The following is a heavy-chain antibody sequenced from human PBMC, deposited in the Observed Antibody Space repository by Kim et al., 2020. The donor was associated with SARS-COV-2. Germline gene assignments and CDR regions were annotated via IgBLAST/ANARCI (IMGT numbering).Heavy chain of an antibody. D-gene: IGHD3-10*01. CDR1: GDSVNNPTYY. J-gene: IGHJ4*02. V-gene: IGHV4-61*01. CDR2: MYNTENI. Sequence: SETLSLTCTVSGDSVNNPTYYWSWIRQPPGKGLEWIGYMYNTENIKYNPSLKGRVTMSVDTSKNQFSLRLTSVTAADTAVYYCARNWGYLGSGAPHFDYWGQRTLVTVSS. CDR3: ARNWGYLGSGAPHFDY.